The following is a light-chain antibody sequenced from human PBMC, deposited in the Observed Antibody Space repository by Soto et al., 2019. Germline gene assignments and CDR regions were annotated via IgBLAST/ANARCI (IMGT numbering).Light chain of an antibody. Sequence: QSVLTQPPSVSAAPGQKVTICCSGSSSNIGSNYVSWYQQLPGSAPKLLIYDNHRPSGIPDRFSGSKSGTSATLAITGLQAGDEADYYCGTWDSSLSAGVFGGGTKLTVL. J-gene: IGLJ2*01. CDR2: DNH. CDR1: SSNIGSNY. CDR3: GTWDSSLSAGV. V-gene: IGLV1-51*01.